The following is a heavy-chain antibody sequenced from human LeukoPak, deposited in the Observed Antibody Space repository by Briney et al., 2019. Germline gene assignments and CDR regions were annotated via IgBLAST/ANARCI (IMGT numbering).Heavy chain of an antibody. CDR2: INSRSSYI. J-gene: IGHJ4*02. CDR3: ARDLPYCSGGSCLFDH. CDR1: GFTFSTYT. D-gene: IGHD2-15*01. V-gene: IGHV3-21*01. Sequence: PRGSLRLSCTASGFTFSTYTMNWVRQAPGKGLEWVSSINSRSSYIYYADSVKGRFTISRDNAKNSLYLQMNSLRAEDTAVYYCARDLPYCSGGSCLFDHWGQGSLVTVSS.